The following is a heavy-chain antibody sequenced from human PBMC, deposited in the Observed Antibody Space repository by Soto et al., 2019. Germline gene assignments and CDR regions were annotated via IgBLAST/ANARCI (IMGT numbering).Heavy chain of an antibody. J-gene: IGHJ4*02. CDR1: GGSFSGYY. CDR2: SNHSGST. Sequence: QVQLQQWGAGLLKPSETLSLTCAVYGGSFSGYYWSWIRQPPGKGLEWIGESNHSGSTNYNPSLKSRVTISVDTSKNQFSLKLSSVTAADTAVYYCARGGRSRALGYWGQGTLVTVSS. V-gene: IGHV4-34*01. CDR3: ARGGRSRALGY. D-gene: IGHD1-26*01.